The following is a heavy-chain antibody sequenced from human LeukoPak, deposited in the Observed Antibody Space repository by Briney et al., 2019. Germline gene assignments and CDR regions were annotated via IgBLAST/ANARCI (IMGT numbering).Heavy chain of an antibody. J-gene: IGHJ4*02. V-gene: IGHV3-23*01. CDR2: IRGSGDRK. D-gene: IGHD3-10*01. CDR3: VGPDSQFDC. CDR1: GLTFSSNA. Sequence: GGSLRLSCAASGLTFSSNAMSWVRQAPGKGLEWVSGIRGSGDRKFYADSVEGRFTISRDNAKNSLYLQMNNLRAEDTAVYYCVGPDSQFDCWGQGTLVTVSS.